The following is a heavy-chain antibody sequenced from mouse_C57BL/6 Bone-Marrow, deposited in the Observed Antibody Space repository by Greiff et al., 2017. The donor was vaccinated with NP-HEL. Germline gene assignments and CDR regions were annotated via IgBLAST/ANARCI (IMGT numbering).Heavy chain of an antibody. Sequence: QVQLQQPGAELVMPGASVKLSCKASGYTFTSYWMHWVKQRPGQGLEWIGQIDPSDSNTNYNQKFKGKSTLTVDKSSSTDYMQLSSLTSEDSAVYYCARSEDGYLAWFADWGKGTLVTASA. J-gene: IGHJ3*01. V-gene: IGHV1-69*01. CDR1: GYTFTSYW. D-gene: IGHD2-3*01. CDR3: ARSEDGYLAWFAD. CDR2: IDPSDSNT.